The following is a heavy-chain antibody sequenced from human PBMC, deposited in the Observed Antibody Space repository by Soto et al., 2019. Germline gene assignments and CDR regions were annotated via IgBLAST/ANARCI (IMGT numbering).Heavy chain of an antibody. CDR3: ARDQLYYNDISGRPLNAFDV. Sequence: GGSLRLSCAASGFTFSSYSMNWVRQAPGKGLEWVSYIGIGSSTKYYADSVKGRFTISRDNAKNSLYLQMNSLRAEDTAVYYCARDQLYYNDISGRPLNAFDVWGQGTMVTV. D-gene: IGHD3-22*01. CDR1: GFTFSSYS. CDR2: IGIGSSTK. J-gene: IGHJ3*01. V-gene: IGHV3-48*01.